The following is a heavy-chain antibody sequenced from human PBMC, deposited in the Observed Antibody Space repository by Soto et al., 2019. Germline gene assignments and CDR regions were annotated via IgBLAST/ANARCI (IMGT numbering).Heavy chain of an antibody. Sequence: GGSLRLSCAASGFTFSSYAMSWVRQAPGKGLEWVSAISGSGGSTYYADSVKGRFTISRDNSKNTLYLQMNSLRAEDTAVYYCAKEKFYGDYEGNWFDPWGQGTLVTVSS. CDR1: GFTFSSYA. J-gene: IGHJ5*02. V-gene: IGHV3-23*01. D-gene: IGHD4-17*01. CDR3: AKEKFYGDYEGNWFDP. CDR2: ISGSGGST.